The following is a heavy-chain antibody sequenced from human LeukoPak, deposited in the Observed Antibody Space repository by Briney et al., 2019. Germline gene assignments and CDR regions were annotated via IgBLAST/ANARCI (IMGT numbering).Heavy chain of an antibody. CDR2: IYSGGST. J-gene: IGHJ4*02. CDR1: GFTFSSYA. D-gene: IGHD4-17*01. CDR3: VRGDYGDYTLFDY. Sequence: PGGSLRLSCAASGFTFSSYAMSWVRQAPGKGLEWVSVIYSGGSTYYADSVKGQFTISRDNSKNTLYLQMNSLRAEDTAVYYCVRGDYGDYTLFDYWGQGTLVTVSS. V-gene: IGHV3-53*01.